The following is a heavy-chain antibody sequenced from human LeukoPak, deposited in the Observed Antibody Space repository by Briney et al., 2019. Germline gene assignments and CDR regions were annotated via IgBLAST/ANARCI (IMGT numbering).Heavy chain of an antibody. CDR2: IKQDGTEK. Sequence: SGGSLRLSCAASGFTFSTYRMTWVRQAPGQGLEWVANIKQDGTEKYYVDSVKGRFTISRDNAKNSLYLQMNSLRADDTAVYHCARHSGTYFDFWGQGTLVTVSS. CDR3: ARHSGTYFDF. V-gene: IGHV3-7*01. D-gene: IGHD6-13*01. CDR1: GFTFSTYR. J-gene: IGHJ4*02.